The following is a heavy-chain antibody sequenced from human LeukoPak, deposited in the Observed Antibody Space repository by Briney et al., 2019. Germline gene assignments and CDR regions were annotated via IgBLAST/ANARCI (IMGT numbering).Heavy chain of an antibody. V-gene: IGHV4-34*01. CDR1: GFTFSSYS. CDR2: INHSGST. CDR3: ARALPYYYDSSGYYWDDY. J-gene: IGHJ4*02. D-gene: IGHD3-22*01. Sequence: PGGSLRLSCAASGFTFSSYSMNWVRQAPGKGLEWIGEINHSGSTNYNPSLKSRVTISVDTSKNQFSLKLSSVTAADTAVYYCARALPYYYDSSGYYWDDYWGQGTLVTVSS.